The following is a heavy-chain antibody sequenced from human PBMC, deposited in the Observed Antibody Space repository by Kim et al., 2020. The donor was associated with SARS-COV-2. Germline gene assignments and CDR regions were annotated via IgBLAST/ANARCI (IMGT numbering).Heavy chain of an antibody. CDR2: ISYDGSNK. CDR1: GFTFSSYG. J-gene: IGHJ4*02. V-gene: IGHV3-30*18. D-gene: IGHD3-10*01. Sequence: GGSLRLSCAASGFTFSSYGMHWVRQAPGKGLEWVAVISYDGSNKYYADSVKGRFTISRDNSKNTLYLQMNSLRAEDTAVYYCANGVRARASGQYYFDYWGQGTLVTVSS. CDR3: ANGVRARASGQYYFDY.